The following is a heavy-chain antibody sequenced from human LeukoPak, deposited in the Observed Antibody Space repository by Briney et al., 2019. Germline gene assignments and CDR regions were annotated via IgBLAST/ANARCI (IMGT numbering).Heavy chain of an antibody. CDR3: ARGYSSGWYHFDY. Sequence: SGTLSLTCAVSGGSISSSNWWSWVRQPPGKGLEWIGEIYHSGSTNYNPSLKSRVTISVDTSKNQFSLKLSSVTAADTAVYYCARGYSSGWYHFDYWGQGTLVTVSS. J-gene: IGHJ4*02. V-gene: IGHV4-4*02. CDR1: GGSISSSNW. CDR2: IYHSGST. D-gene: IGHD6-19*01.